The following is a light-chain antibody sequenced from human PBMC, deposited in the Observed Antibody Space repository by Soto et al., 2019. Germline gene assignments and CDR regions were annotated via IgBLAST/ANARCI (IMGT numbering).Light chain of an antibody. J-gene: IGKJ1*01. CDR1: QSVSSN. CDR3: HQYNNWPPP. Sequence: EIVVTQSPATLSVSPWERATLSCRASQSVSSNLAWYQQKPGQAPRLLIYGASTRATGIPARFSGSGSGTEFTLTTISLHSEDFAVYYCHQYNNWPPPFGQGTKVEVK. V-gene: IGKV3-15*01. CDR2: GAS.